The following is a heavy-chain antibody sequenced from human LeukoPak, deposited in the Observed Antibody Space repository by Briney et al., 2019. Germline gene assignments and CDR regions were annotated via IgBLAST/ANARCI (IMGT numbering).Heavy chain of an antibody. D-gene: IGHD4-17*01. CDR3: ARVVHDYGDYELVY. Sequence: ASVKVSCKASGYTFTNYTINWVRLAPGQGLEWMGWIDTNTGNPTYAQGFTGRFVFSLDTSVSTAYLQISSLKAEDTAVYYCARVVHDYGDYELVYWGQGTLVTVSS. CDR1: GYTFTNYT. V-gene: IGHV7-4-1*02. J-gene: IGHJ4*02. CDR2: IDTNTGNP.